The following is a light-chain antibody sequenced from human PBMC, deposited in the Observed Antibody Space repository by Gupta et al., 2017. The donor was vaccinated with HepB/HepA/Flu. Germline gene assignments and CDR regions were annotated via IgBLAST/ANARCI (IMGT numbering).Light chain of an antibody. CDR3: CSYSGANVL. J-gene: IGLJ2*01. CDR2: DVN. CDR1: SSDIGAYDY. V-gene: IGLV2-11*01. Sequence: QSALTQPRSVSGSPGQSVTISCTGTSSDIGAYDYVHWYQQHPGAAPKFLIFDVNKRPSGVPDRFSGSKSGNTADLTISGLQSDDEADYYCCSYSGANVLFGGGTKLTVL.